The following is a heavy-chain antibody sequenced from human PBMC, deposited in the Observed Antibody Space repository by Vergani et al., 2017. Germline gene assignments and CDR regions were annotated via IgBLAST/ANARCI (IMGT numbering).Heavy chain of an antibody. CDR2: IDHTGRP. CDR1: GGSFTSYH. Sequence: QVQLQQWGGGLLKPSETLSLTCVVNGGSFTSYHWTWIRQSPGEGLEWVGDIDHTGRPDYNPSLKRRLTMSVDKSRNQFSLTLISVTATDTAIYFCARVNTETNGHLYYSYYMDVWGQGTAVTVS. V-gene: IGHV4-34*01. CDR3: ARVNTETNGHLYYSYYMDV. D-gene: IGHD4-11*01. J-gene: IGHJ6*03.